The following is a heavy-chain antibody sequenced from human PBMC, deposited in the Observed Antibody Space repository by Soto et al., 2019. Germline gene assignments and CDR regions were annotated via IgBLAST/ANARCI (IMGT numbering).Heavy chain of an antibody. D-gene: IGHD4-17*01. J-gene: IGHJ4*02. CDR2: VYYRGRS. CDR3: VSQRTTVPTQAYFDY. Sequence: SETLSLTCTVSGGSVTNSSYYWGLIRKSPGKGLEWIGSVYYRGRSYSKSSVKSRVTISVDTSKNRFSLSLNSVTDSDTAVYFCVSQRTTVPTQAYFDYWGPGALVTVS. V-gene: IGHV4-39*01. CDR1: GGSVTNSSYY.